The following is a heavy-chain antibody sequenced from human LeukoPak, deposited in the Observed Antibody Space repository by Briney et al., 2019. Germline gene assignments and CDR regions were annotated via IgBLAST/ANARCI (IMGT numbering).Heavy chain of an antibody. V-gene: IGHV3-30-3*01. J-gene: IGHJ2*01. D-gene: IGHD3-10*01. CDR2: ISYDGSNK. CDR3: AKDNAYGSPWNWYFDL. Sequence: GGSLRLSCAASGFTFSSYAMHWVRQAPGKGLEWVAVISYDGSNKYYADSVKGRFTISRDNSKNTLYLQMNSLRAEDTAVYYCAKDNAYGSPWNWYFDLWGRGTLVTVSS. CDR1: GFTFSSYA.